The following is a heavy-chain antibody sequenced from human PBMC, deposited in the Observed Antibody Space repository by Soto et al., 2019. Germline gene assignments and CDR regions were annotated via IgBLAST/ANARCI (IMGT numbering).Heavy chain of an antibody. CDR1: GFTFNNNV. D-gene: IGHD3-10*01. Sequence: EVQLLESGGGLVQPGGSLRLSCAASGFTFNNNVMNWVRQAPGKGLEWVSGISDNGGSTYYADSVKGRCTISRDNSKNTLYLQMNSRRADDTAVYYCAKEVYGAARGAMDVWGQGTTATVSS. CDR2: ISDNGGST. V-gene: IGHV3-23*01. J-gene: IGHJ6*02. CDR3: AKEVYGAARGAMDV.